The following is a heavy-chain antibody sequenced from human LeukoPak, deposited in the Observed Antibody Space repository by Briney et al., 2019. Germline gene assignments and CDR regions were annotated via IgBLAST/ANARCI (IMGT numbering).Heavy chain of an antibody. CDR1: GFTFSSYS. V-gene: IGHV3-30*01. Sequence: GGSLRLSCAASGFTFSSYSMHWVRQAPGKGPEWVAVISYDGSNKYYADSVKGRFTISRDNSKNTLYLQMNSLRAEDTAFYYCARDKFCDWGQGTLVTVSS. D-gene: IGHD2-21*01. CDR3: ARDKFCD. J-gene: IGHJ4*02. CDR2: ISYDGSNK.